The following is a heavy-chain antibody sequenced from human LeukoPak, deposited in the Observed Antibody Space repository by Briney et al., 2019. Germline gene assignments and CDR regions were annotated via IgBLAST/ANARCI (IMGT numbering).Heavy chain of an antibody. V-gene: IGHV4-61*01. J-gene: IGHJ5*02. D-gene: IGHD1-1*01. Sequence: SETLSLTCIVSGGSISSTTYYWNWIRQPPGKGLEWIGYIYHSGSTNYNPSLKSRVTISVDTSKNQFSLKLSSVTAADTAVYYCATTTGTTITWGQGTLVTVSS. CDR3: ATTTGTTIT. CDR1: GGSISSTTYY. CDR2: IYHSGST.